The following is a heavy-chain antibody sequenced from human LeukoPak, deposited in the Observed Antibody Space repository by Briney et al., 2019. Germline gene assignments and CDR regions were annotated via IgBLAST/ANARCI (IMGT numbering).Heavy chain of an antibody. CDR2: ISHIGRT. CDR3: ARDPAAMGFHDAFDI. V-gene: IGHV4-59*11. D-gene: IGHD2-2*01. J-gene: IGHJ3*02. Sequence: SETLSLTCAVSGDSFSSHYWTWIRQSPGTGLEWIGYISHIGRTNYNPSLKSRVTISIDTSKNQFSLKLSSVTAADTAVYYCARDPAAMGFHDAFDIWGQGTMVTVSS. CDR1: GDSFSSHY.